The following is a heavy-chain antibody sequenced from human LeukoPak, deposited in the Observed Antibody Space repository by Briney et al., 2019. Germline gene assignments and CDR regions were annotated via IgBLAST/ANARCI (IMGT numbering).Heavy chain of an antibody. CDR2: IIPIFGTA. CDR1: GGTFSSYA. D-gene: IGHD3-3*01. CDR3: ASGYDFWSGYYRAPYYYYGMDV. J-gene: IGHJ6*02. V-gene: IGHV1-69*13. Sequence: GASVTVSCTASGGTFSSYAISWVRQAPGQGLEWMGGIIPIFGTANYAQKFQGRVTITADESTSTAYMELSSLRSEDTAVYYCASGYDFWSGYYRAPYYYYGMDVWGQGTTVTVSS.